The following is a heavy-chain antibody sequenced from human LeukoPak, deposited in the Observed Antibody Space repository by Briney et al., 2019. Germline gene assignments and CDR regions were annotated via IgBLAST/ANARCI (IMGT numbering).Heavy chain of an antibody. CDR1: GGSFSGYY. Sequence: SETLSLTCAVYGGSFSGYYWTWIRQPPGKGLEWIGQISHSGNTNYNPSLKSRVTISIDTSKNQFSLRLISVTAADTAVYYCASVGYYHSSSFDMWGQGTMVTVSS. V-gene: IGHV4-34*01. D-gene: IGHD3-22*01. CDR3: ASVGYYHSSSFDM. CDR2: ISHSGNT. J-gene: IGHJ3*02.